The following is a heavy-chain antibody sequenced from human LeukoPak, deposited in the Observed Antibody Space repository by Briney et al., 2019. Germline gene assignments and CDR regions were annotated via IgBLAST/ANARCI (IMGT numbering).Heavy chain of an antibody. D-gene: IGHD3-10*01. CDR2: ISAYNGNT. J-gene: IGHJ4*02. V-gene: IGHV1-18*01. Sequence: GASVKVSCKASGYTFTSYGISWVRQAPGQGLEWMGWISAYNGNTNYAQKLQGRVTMTTDTSTSTAYMELSSLRSEDTAVYYCARGHGSGSYYDYFDYWGQGTLVTVSS. CDR3: ARGHGSGSYYDYFDY. CDR1: GYTFTSYG.